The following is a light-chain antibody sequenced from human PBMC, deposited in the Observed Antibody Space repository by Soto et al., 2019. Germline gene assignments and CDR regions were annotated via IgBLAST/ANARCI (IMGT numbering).Light chain of an antibody. CDR3: QQCRGFPIT. Sequence: RASQGISSYLAWYQQKPGKAPKSLIYFASTLQSGVPSRFIVSGSGTDFTLTLCRLYPEAFAPYYYQQCRGFPITFGQGTRLEIK. J-gene: IGKJ5*01. CDR2: FAS. V-gene: IGKV1-8*01. CDR1: QGISSY.